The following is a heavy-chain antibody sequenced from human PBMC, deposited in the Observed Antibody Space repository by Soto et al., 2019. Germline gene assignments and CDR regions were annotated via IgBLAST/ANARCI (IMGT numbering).Heavy chain of an antibody. CDR1: GFTFSNYW. D-gene: IGHD6-13*01. CDR3: VTGGRTAGHFYHFDD. J-gene: IGHJ4*02. CDR2: INFDESTT. Sequence: EVQLVESGGGLVQPGGSLRLSCAASGFTFSNYWMHWVRQAPGKGLVWVSRINFDESTTTYADSVQGRFTISRDNAKNTLYLQLNSPRAEDTAIYYCVTGGRTAGHFYHFDDWGQGALVTVSS. V-gene: IGHV3-74*01.